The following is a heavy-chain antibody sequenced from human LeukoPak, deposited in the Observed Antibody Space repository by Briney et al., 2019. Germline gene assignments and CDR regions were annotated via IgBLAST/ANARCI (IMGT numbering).Heavy chain of an antibody. D-gene: IGHD3-22*01. CDR1: GCSISSYY. Sequence: SETLSLTCTVSGCSISSYYWSWIRQPPGKGLEWIGYIYYSGSTNYNPSLKSRVTISVDTSKNQFSLKLSSVTAADTAVYYWATYSSGYYYVAYWGQGTLVTVSS. CDR3: ATYSSGYYYVAY. CDR2: IYYSGST. V-gene: IGHV4-59*01. J-gene: IGHJ4*02.